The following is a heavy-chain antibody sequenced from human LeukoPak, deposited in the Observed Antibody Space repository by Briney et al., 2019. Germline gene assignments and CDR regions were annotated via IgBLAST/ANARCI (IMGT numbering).Heavy chain of an antibody. J-gene: IGHJ3*02. V-gene: IGHV1-46*01. D-gene: IGHD6-19*01. CDR1: GYTFTGYY. CDR3: ARAPGYSSGWYDAFDI. CDR2: INPSGGST. Sequence: ASVKVSCKASGYTFTGYYMHWVRQAPGQGLEWMGIINPSGGSTSYAQKFQGRVTMTRDTSTSTVYMELSSLRSEDTAVYYCARAPGYSSGWYDAFDIWGQGTMVTVSS.